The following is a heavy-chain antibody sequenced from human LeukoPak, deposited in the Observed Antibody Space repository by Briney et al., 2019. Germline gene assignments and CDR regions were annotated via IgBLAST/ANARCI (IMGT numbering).Heavy chain of an antibody. CDR2: IFYSGST. J-gene: IGHJ3*02. Sequence: PSETLSLTCIVSNYSISSDYYWGWIRQPPGKGLEWIGNIFYSGSTYYSPSLKRRVTISLDTSRNQFSLKLNSVTAADTAVYYCAKSNGYGLVDIWGQGTVVTVSS. CDR1: NYSISSDYY. CDR3: AKSNGYGLVDI. V-gene: IGHV4-38-2*02. D-gene: IGHD3-10*01.